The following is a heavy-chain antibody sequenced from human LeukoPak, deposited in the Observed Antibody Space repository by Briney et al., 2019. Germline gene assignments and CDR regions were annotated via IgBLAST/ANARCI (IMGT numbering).Heavy chain of an antibody. CDR2: ISYDGSNK. D-gene: IGHD1-26*01. CDR1: GFTFSSYG. J-gene: IGHJ4*02. CDR3: AKDYDGIVGASFFDS. V-gene: IGHV3-30*18. Sequence: QPGGSLRLSCAASGFTFSSYGMHWVRQAPGKGLEWVAVISYDGSNKYYADSVKGRFTISRDNSKNTLYLQMNSLRAEDTAVYYCAKDYDGIVGASFFDSWGQGTLVTVPS.